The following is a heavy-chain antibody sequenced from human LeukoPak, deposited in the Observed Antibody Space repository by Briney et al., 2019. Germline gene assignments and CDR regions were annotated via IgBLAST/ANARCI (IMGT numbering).Heavy chain of an antibody. CDR2: IRNDGINR. CDR3: AAEAFFRLELLY. Sequence: GGSLRLSCAASGFTFRSYGMHWVSQARGKGMEWVAFIRNDGINRTYADSVKGRFTISRDNSENILYLQMDSLRPEDTAFYYCAAEAFFRLELLYWGQGTLVTVSS. V-gene: IGHV3-30*02. D-gene: IGHD3-10*01. J-gene: IGHJ4*02. CDR1: GFTFRSYG.